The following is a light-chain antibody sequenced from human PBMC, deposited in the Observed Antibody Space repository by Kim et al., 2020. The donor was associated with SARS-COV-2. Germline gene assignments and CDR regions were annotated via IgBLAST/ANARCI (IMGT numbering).Light chain of an antibody. CDR3: QQVHSYQIT. CDR2: GAS. V-gene: IGKV1-9*01. CDR1: QSISSH. Sequence: ASVGARGSNPCQASQSISSHLAWDQQKPGKAPKLLIYGASTLQSGVPSRFSGSGSGTDFTLTISSLQPEEFATYFCQQVHSYQITFGQGTRLEIK. J-gene: IGKJ5*01.